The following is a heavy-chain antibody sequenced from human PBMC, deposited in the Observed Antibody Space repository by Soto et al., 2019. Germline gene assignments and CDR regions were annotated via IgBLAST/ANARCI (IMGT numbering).Heavy chain of an antibody. CDR1: GGSISSSSW. CDR2: IYHSGST. J-gene: IGHJ6*02. CDR3: ARDLHYDILTGLHYGMDV. V-gene: IGHV4-4*02. D-gene: IGHD3-9*01. Sequence: SETLSLTCAVSGGSISSSSWWSWVRQPPGKGLEWIGEIYHSGSTNYNPSLKSRVTISVDKSKNQFSLKLSSVTAADTAVYYCARDLHYDILTGLHYGMDVWRQGTTVTVSS.